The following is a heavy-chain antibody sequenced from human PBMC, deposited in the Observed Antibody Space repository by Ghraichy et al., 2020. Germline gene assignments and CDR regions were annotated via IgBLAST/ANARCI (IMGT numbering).Heavy chain of an antibody. D-gene: IGHD3-22*01. CDR3: AKGGGDSSGYYSGHFDY. Sequence: GGSLRLSCAASGFTFSSYAMSWVRQAPGKGLEWVSAISGSGGSTYYADSVKGRFTISRDNSKNTLYLQMNSLRAEDTAVYYCAKGGGDSSGYYSGHFDYWGQGTLVTVSS. CDR1: GFTFSSYA. V-gene: IGHV3-23*01. J-gene: IGHJ4*02. CDR2: ISGSGGST.